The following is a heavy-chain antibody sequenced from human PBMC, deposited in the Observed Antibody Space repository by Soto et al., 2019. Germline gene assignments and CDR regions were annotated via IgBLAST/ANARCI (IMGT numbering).Heavy chain of an antibody. CDR2: IYYSGST. J-gene: IGHJ4*02. CDR1: GGSISSGDYY. V-gene: IGHV4-30-4*01. Sequence: QVQLQESGPGLVKPSQTLSLTCTVSGGSISSGDYYWSWIRQPPGKGLEWIGYIYYSGSTYYNPSLKSRVTISVDTSKNHFSLKLSSVTAADTAVYYCARGDNYYDSSGYSYYFDYWGQGTLVTVSS. D-gene: IGHD3-22*01. CDR3: ARGDNYYDSSGYSYYFDY.